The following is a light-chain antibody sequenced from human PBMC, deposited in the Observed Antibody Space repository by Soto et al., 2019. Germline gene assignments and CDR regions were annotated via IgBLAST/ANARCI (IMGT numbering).Light chain of an antibody. J-gene: IGKJ5*01. CDR1: QGISSY. CDR3: QQLLSYPIT. CDR2: AAS. Sequence: IQMTQAPSSLSASVGDRVTITCRASQGISSYLAWYQQKTGKAPKLLIYAASTLQSGVPSRFSGSGYGTSFTLTISSLQTEDFATYYCQQLLSYPITFGQGTRLEIK. V-gene: IGKV1-9*01.